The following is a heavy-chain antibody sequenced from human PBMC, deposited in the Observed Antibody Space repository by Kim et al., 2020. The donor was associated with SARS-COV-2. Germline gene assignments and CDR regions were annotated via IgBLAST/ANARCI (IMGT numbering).Heavy chain of an antibody. V-gene: IGHV1-24*01. CDR3: TTWRGYIYGFDY. CDR2: FYPQDGKT. D-gene: IGHD5-18*01. CDR1: GYTLIELP. Sequence: ASVKVSCKVSGYTLIELPMHWVRQAPGKRLEWMGGFYPQDGKTTYAQKFQGRVTMTEDTSTDTGYMELSSLSSDDTAVYYCTTWRGYIYGFDYWGQGTLVTVSS. J-gene: IGHJ4*02.